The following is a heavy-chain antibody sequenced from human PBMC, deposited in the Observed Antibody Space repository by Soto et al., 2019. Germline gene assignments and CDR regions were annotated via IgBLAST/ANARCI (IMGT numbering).Heavy chain of an antibody. J-gene: IGHJ4*02. CDR1: GFTFSSYA. Sequence: PGGSLRLSCAASGFTFSSYAMSWVRQAPGKGLEWVSPISGNGGSTYYADSWKGRFTISRDNSKNTLYLQMNSLRAEDTAVYYCAQSPHPYSSLNFDYWGQGTLVTVSS. CDR3: AQSPHPYSSLNFDY. D-gene: IGHD6-6*01. V-gene: IGHV3-23*01. CDR2: ISGNGGST.